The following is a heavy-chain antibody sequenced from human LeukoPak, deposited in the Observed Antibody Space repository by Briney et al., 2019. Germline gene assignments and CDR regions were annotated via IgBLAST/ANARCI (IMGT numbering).Heavy chain of an antibody. V-gene: IGHV3-21*01. Sequence: GGSLRLSCAASGFTFSSYSMNWVRRAPGKGLEWVSSISSSSSYIYYADSVKGRFTISRDNAKNSLYLQMNSLRAEDTAVYYCAGQAVLGVATTDYYYMDVWGKGTTVTVSS. D-gene: IGHD5-12*01. CDR3: AGQAVLGVATTDYYYMDV. J-gene: IGHJ6*03. CDR2: ISSSSSYI. CDR1: GFTFSSYS.